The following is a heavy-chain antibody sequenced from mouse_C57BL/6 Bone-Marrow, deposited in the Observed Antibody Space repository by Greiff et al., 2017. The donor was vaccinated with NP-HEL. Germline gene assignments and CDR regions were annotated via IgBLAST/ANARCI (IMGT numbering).Heavy chain of an antibody. J-gene: IGHJ2*01. Sequence: EVQVVESGAELVRPGASVKLSCTASGFNIKDDYMHWVKQRPEQGLEWIGWIDPENGDTEYASKFQGKATITADTSSNTAYLQLSSLTSEDTAVYYCTTLGYYGSSYYFDYWGQGTTLTVSS. CDR2: IDPENGDT. CDR3: TTLGYYGSSYYFDY. V-gene: IGHV14-4*01. CDR1: GFNIKDDY. D-gene: IGHD1-1*01.